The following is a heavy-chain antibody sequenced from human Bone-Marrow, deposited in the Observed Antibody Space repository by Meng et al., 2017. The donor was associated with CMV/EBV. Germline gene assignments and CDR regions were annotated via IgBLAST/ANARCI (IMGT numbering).Heavy chain of an antibody. J-gene: IGHJ4*02. D-gene: IGHD2-15*01. CDR1: GGTFSSYA. CDR3: ASERSGTGYFDY. Sequence: ASVKVSCKASGGTFSSYAISWVRQAPGQGLEWMGVINPSGDTTTYAQKFQGRVTMTRDTSTSTVYMEMSSPRSEDSAVYHLASERSGTGYFDYWGQGTLVTVSS. CDR2: INPSGDTT. V-gene: IGHV1-46*01.